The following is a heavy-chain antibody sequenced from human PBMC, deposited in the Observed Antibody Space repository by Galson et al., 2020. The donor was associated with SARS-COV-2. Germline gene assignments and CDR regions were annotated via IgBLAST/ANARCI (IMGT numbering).Heavy chain of an antibody. CDR1: GFTFSSYG. D-gene: IGHD6-13*01. J-gene: IGHJ6*02. CDR2: IWYDGSNK. V-gene: IGHV3-33*01. Sequence: GGSLRLSCAASGFTFSSYGMHWVRQAPGKGLEWVAVIWYDGSNKYYADSVKGRFTISRDNSKNTLYLQMNSLRAEDTAVYYCARECWGEAAAGTDGMDVWGQGTTVTVSS. CDR3: ARECWGEAAAGTDGMDV.